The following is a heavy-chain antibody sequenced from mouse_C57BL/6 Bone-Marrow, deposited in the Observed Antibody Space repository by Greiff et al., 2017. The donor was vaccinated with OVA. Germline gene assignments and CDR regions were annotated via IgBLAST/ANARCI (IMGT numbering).Heavy chain of an antibody. Sequence: EVQGVESGGGLVQPGGSLKLSCAASGFTFSDYGMAWVRQAPRKGPEWVAFISNLAYSIYYADTVTGRFTISRENAKNTLYLEMSSLRSEDTAMYYCARQDYDGPGRFAYWGQGTLVTVSA. CDR3: ARQDYDGPGRFAY. D-gene: IGHD2-4*01. J-gene: IGHJ3*01. CDR2: ISNLAYSI. V-gene: IGHV5-15*01. CDR1: GFTFSDYG.